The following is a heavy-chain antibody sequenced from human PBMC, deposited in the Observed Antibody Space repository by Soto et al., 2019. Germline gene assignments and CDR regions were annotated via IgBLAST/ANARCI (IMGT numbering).Heavy chain of an antibody. Sequence: GASVKVSCKASSYTFTIYGSSWVRQAPGQGLEWMGWISAYNGNTNYAQKLQGRVTMTTDTSTSTAYMELRSLRSDDTAVYYCARSPNYQYYYYYMDVWGKGTTLTVSS. J-gene: IGHJ6*03. V-gene: IGHV1-18*01. CDR1: SYTFTIYG. CDR2: ISAYNGNT. D-gene: IGHD1-7*01. CDR3: ARSPNYQYYYYYMDV.